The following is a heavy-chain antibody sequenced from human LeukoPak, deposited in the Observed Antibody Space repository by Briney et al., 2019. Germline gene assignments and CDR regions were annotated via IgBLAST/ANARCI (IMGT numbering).Heavy chain of an antibody. V-gene: IGHV4-59*01. CDR1: GGSISSYY. Sequence: PSETLSLTCTVSGGSISSYYWSWIRQPPGKGLEWIGYIYYSGSTNFNPSLKSRVTISVDTSKNQFSLKLSPVTAADTAVYYCARLGSPQGYGGNKAFDIWGHGTMVTVSS. J-gene: IGHJ3*02. D-gene: IGHD4-23*01. CDR2: IYYSGST. CDR3: ARLGSPQGYGGNKAFDI.